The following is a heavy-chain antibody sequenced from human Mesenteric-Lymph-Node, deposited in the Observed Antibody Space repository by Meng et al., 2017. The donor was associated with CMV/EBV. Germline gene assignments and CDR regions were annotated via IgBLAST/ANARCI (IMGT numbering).Heavy chain of an antibody. J-gene: IGHJ4*02. Sequence: SETLSLTCTVSGGSISTTDYYWGWIRQPPGKGLEWVATIYFGGNSYYNPSLKSRATVSMDTSKNEFSLKLSSVTAADTAVYYCARYPRHGKVAGTTDYWGQGTLVTVSS. D-gene: IGHD6-19*01. CDR3: ARYPRHGKVAGTTDY. CDR1: GGSISTTDYY. CDR2: IYFGGNS. V-gene: IGHV4-39*07.